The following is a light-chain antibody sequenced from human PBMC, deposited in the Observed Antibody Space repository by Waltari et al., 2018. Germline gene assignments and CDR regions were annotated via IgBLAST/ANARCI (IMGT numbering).Light chain of an antibody. J-gene: IGLJ3*02. CDR3: CSYAGSFTWV. CDR1: NSDVGRYNL. V-gene: IGLV2-23*02. Sequence: QSAPTQPASVSRSPGQSLTLSCTGPNSDVGRYNLVSWYQQHPDKAPKLIIYDVTERPSGVSDRLSGSKSGNTASLTISGLQAEDEADYYCCSYAGSFTWVFGGGTKLTVL. CDR2: DVT.